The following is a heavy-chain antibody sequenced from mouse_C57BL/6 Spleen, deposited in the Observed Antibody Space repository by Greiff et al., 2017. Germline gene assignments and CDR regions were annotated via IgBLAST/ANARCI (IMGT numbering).Heavy chain of an antibody. D-gene: IGHD1-1*01. V-gene: IGHV1-42*01. CDR2: VNPSTGGT. Sequence: VQLQQSGPELVKPGASVKISCKASGYSFTGYYMNWVKQRPAKSLEWIGEVNPSTGGTTYNQKFKAKATLTGDTSSSTAYMQLNSLTSEDSAVYYCAFITTVDCAMDYWGQGTSVTVSA. CDR1: GYSFTGYY. CDR3: AFITTVDCAMDY. J-gene: IGHJ4*01.